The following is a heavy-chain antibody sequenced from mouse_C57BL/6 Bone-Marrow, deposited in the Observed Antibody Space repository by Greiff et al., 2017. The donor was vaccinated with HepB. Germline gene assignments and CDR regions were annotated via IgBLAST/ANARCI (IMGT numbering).Heavy chain of an antibody. CDR1: GYTFTDYE. V-gene: IGHV1-15*01. D-gene: IGHD1-1*02. CDR2: IDPETGGT. J-gene: IGHJ3*01. Sequence: VQLQQSGAELVRPGASVTLSCKASGYTFTDYEMNWVKQTPVHGLEWIGAIDPETGGTAYNQKFKGKAILTADKSSSTAYMELRSLTSEDSAVYYCTREGVDAYWGQGTLVTVSA. CDR3: TREGVDAY.